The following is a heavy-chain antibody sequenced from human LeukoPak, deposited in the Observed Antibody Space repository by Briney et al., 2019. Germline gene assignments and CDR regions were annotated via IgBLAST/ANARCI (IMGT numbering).Heavy chain of an antibody. J-gene: IGHJ4*02. Sequence: GGSLRLSCAASGFTFSSYAMSWVRQAPGKGLGWVSAISGSGGSTYYADSVKGRFTISRDNSKNTLYLQMNSLRAEDTAVYYCAKASPSIAAAGTTDFDYWGQGTLVTVSS. CDR2: ISGSGGST. V-gene: IGHV3-23*01. D-gene: IGHD6-13*01. CDR3: AKASPSIAAAGTTDFDY. CDR1: GFTFSSYA.